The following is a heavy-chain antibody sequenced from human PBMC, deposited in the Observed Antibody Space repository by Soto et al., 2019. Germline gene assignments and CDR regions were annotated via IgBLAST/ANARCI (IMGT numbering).Heavy chain of an antibody. V-gene: IGHV4-30-2*01. D-gene: IGHD1-26*01. Sequence: SETLSLTCAVSGGSISSVGYSWSWIRQPPGKGLELIGYIYHSGSTYYNPSLKSRVTISVDRSKNQFSLKLSSVTAADTAVYYCASGGTGIVVATPFDXWGQGTMVTVSX. CDR1: GGSISSVGYS. CDR3: ASGGTGIVVATPFDX. CDR2: IYHSGST. J-gene: IGHJ4*02.